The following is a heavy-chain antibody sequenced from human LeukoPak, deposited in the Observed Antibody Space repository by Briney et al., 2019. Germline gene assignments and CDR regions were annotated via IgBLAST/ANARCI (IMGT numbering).Heavy chain of an antibody. D-gene: IGHD5/OR15-5a*01. V-gene: IGHV1-46*01. Sequence: AASVKVSCKASGYTFTNSYIHWVRQAPGQGLEWMGLINPGGGNTNYAQKFQGRVTMTRDTSTSTVYMELSSLRSEDTAVYYCARGDHVRIYAESSFDIWGQGTMVTVSS. CDR3: ARGDHVRIYAESSFDI. J-gene: IGHJ3*02. CDR2: INPGGGNT. CDR1: GYTFTNSY.